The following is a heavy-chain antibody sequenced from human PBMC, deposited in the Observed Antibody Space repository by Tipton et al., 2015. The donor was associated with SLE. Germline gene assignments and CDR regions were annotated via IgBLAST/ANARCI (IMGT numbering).Heavy chain of an antibody. CDR2: ISHTGNT. J-gene: IGHJ4*02. D-gene: IGHD3-22*01. V-gene: IGHV4-31*03. Sequence: TLSLTCTVSGASISDGAYYWSWIRQPQGKGREYIGYISHTGNTYSKPSLKSRVVMSLDTSKNQFSLKLSSVTAADSAVCYCARGGGATFTTDYWGQGTLVTVSS. CDR3: ARGGGATFTTDY. CDR1: GASISDGAYY.